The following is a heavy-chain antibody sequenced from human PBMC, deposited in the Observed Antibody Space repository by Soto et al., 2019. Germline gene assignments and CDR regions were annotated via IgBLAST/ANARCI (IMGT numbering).Heavy chain of an antibody. V-gene: IGHV4-30-2*01. J-gene: IGHJ4*02. CDR1: GGSISSGGYY. CDR3: ARGPHTARFDY. CDR2: IHHSGST. Sequence: SETLSLTCTVSGGSISSGGYYWSWIRQHPGKGLEWIGYIHHSGSTYYNPSLKSRVTISVDRSKNQFSLNLSSVTAADTAVYYCARGPHTARFDYWGQGTLVTVSS.